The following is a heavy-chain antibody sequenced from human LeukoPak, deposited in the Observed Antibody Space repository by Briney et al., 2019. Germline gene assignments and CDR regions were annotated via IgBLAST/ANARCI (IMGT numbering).Heavy chain of an antibody. CDR1: GGSFSGYY. J-gene: IGHJ4*02. D-gene: IGHD4-17*01. CDR3: ARATTVTTLSSFDY. Sequence: SETLSLTCAVYGGSFSGYYWSWIRQPPGKGLEWIGEINHSGSTNYNPSLKSRVTLSVDTSKNQFSLKLSSVTAADTAVYYCARATTVTTLSSFDYWGQGTLVTVSS. CDR2: INHSGST. V-gene: IGHV4-34*01.